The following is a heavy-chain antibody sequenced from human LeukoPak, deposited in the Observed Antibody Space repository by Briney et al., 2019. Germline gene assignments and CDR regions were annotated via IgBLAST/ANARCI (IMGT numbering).Heavy chain of an antibody. CDR3: ARILPDRLLVDH. D-gene: IGHD2-21*02. Sequence: LETLSLTCTVSGGSIWSWIRQPPGKGLEWIGYIYNNGKNNYNPSLKSRVTMSVDTSKNQFSLKLTSVTAADTAVYYCARILPDRLLVDHWGQGTLVTVSS. J-gene: IGHJ4*02. CDR2: IYNNGKN. V-gene: IGHV4-59*01. CDR1: GGSI.